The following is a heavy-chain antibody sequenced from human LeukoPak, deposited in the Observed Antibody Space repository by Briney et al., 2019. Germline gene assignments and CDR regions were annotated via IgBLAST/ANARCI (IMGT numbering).Heavy chain of an antibody. D-gene: IGHD2-15*01. CDR2: IYYSGST. CDR1: GGSINGYY. Sequence: PSETLSLTCTVSGGSINGYYWSWIRQPPGKGLEWIAWIYYSGSTNYNPSLKSRVTISVDTSKNQFSLKLTSVTAADTAVYYCARVDSSDAGNFAYWGQGTLVTVSS. V-gene: IGHV4-59*08. J-gene: IGHJ4*02. CDR3: ARVDSSDAGNFAY.